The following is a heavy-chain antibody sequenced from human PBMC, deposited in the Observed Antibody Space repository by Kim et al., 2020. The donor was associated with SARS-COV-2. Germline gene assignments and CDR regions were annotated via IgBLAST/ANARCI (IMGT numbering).Heavy chain of an antibody. V-gene: IGHV1-2*05. J-gene: IGHJ6*02. CDR1: GYTFTGYY. Sequence: ASEKVSCKASGYTFTGYYMHWVRQAPGQGLEWMGRINPNSGGTNYAQKFQGRVTMTRDTSISTAYMELSRLRSDDTDVYYCARDSSIFGVVITPLSYYYGMDVWGQGTTVTVSS. CDR3: ARDSSIFGVVITPLSYYYGMDV. D-gene: IGHD3-3*01. CDR2: INPNSGGT.